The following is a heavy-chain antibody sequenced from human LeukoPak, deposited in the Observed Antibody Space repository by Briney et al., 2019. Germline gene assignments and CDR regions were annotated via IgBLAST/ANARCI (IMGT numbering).Heavy chain of an antibody. V-gene: IGHV3-30*04. D-gene: IGHD6-19*01. Sequence: GGSLRLSCTASEFSFSTYHMHWVRLAPGKGLEWVAGISSDGNSLYYADSVKGRFTVSRDNSKNTLFLQMDSLRDDDTAVYYCAREDYSSGRAPAFKYWGQGTLATVSS. CDR3: AREDYSSGRAPAFKY. CDR1: EFSFSTYH. J-gene: IGHJ4*02. CDR2: ISSDGNSL.